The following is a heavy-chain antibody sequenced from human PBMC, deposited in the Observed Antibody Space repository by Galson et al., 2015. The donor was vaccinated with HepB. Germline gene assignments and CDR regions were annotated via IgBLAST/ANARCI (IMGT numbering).Heavy chain of an antibody. D-gene: IGHD5-18*01. CDR3: ARGYSYGWGDWFDP. J-gene: IGHJ5*02. CDR1: GFTVSSHF. V-gene: IGHV3-66*01. CDR2: IYSDGST. Sequence: SLRLSCAASGFTVSSHFMSWVRQAPGKRLEWVSVIYSDGSTYYADSVKGRFTISRDNSKNTLYLQMNRLRDEDTAVYHCARGYSYGWGDWFDPWGQGTLVTVSS.